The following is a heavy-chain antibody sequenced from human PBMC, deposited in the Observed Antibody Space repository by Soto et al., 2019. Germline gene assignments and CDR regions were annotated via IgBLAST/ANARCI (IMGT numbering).Heavy chain of an antibody. V-gene: IGHV1-46*01. CDR3: ARVVVVPAANYYYGMDV. J-gene: IGHJ6*02. D-gene: IGHD2-2*01. CDR2: INPSGDSR. Sequence: GASVKVSCKASGFSFSDYFMHWVRQAPGQGLEWMGIINPSGDSRNYAQKFQGRVTITADKSTSTAYMELSSLRSEDTAVYYCARVVVVPAANYYYGMDVWGQGTTVTVSS. CDR1: GFSFSDYF.